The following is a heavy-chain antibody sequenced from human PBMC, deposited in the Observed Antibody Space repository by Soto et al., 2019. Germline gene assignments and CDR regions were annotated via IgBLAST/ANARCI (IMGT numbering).Heavy chain of an antibody. CDR2: INHSGRV. V-gene: IGHV4-34*01. J-gene: IGHJ4*01. D-gene: IGHD3-22*01. CDR3: STRAYDTNGYYRFQP. CDR1: GGSFSGHS. Sequence: PSETLSLTCAVYGGSFSGHSWTWTRQSPGKGLEWIGDINHSGRVNYSPSLKSRVTISLDTSKNQFSLTLSAVTAADTAMYYCSTRAYDTNGYYRFQPWGQGTLVTVS.